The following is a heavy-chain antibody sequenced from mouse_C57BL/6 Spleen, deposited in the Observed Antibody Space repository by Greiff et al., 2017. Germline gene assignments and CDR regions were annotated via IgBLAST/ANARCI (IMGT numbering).Heavy chain of an antibody. CDR1: GYSITSGYY. CDR3: ARDDGYVDY. Sequence: DVKLQESGPGLVKPSQSLSLTCSVTGYSITSGYYWNWIRQFPGNKLEWMGYISYDGSNNYNPSLKNRISITRDTSKNQFFLKLNSVTTEDTATYYCARDDGYVDYWGQGTTLTVSS. CDR2: ISYDGSN. D-gene: IGHD2-3*01. J-gene: IGHJ2*01. V-gene: IGHV3-6*01.